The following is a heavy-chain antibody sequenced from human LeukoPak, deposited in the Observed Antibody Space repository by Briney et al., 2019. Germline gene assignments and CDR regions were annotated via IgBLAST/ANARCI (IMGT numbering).Heavy chain of an antibody. V-gene: IGHV3-53*01. J-gene: IGHJ4*02. CDR3: AKDEYYDILTGYFPTYFDY. D-gene: IGHD3-9*01. CDR2: IYSGGST. CDR1: GFTVSSNY. Sequence: GGSLRLSCAASGFTVSSNYMSWVRQAPGKGLEWVSVIYSGGSTYYADSVKGRFTISRDNSKNTLYLQMNSLRAEDTAVYYCAKDEYYDILTGYFPTYFDYWGQGTLVTVSS.